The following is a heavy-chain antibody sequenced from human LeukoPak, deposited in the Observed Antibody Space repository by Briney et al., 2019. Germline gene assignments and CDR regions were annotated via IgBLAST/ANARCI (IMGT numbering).Heavy chain of an antibody. D-gene: IGHD3-22*01. CDR3: AKDRIGYDSSGYYYRLDY. Sequence: GGSLRLSCAASGFTFSSYGMSWVRQAPGKGLEWVSAISGSGGSTYYADSVKGRFTISRDNSKNTLYLQMNSLRAEDTAVYYCAKDRIGYDSSGYYYRLDYWGQGTLVTVSS. CDR1: GFTFSSYG. CDR2: ISGSGGST. J-gene: IGHJ4*02. V-gene: IGHV3-23*01.